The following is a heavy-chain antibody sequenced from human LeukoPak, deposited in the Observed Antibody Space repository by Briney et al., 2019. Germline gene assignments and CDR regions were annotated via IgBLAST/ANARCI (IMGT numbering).Heavy chain of an antibody. CDR3: ARGGGAVLGIFPDY. J-gene: IGHJ4*02. D-gene: IGHD2-15*01. CDR1: GFTFSSYE. Sequence: PGGSLRLSCAASGFTFSSYEMNWVRQAPGKGLEWVSYISSSGGTIYYADSVKGRFTISRDNAKNSLYLQMNSLRAEDTAVYYCARGGGAVLGIFPDYWGQGTLVTVSS. V-gene: IGHV3-48*03. CDR2: ISSSGGTI.